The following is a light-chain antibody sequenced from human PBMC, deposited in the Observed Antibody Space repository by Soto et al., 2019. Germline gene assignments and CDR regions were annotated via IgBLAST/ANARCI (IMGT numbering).Light chain of an antibody. CDR1: SSNIGNNY. CDR2: DND. J-gene: IGLJ1*01. CDR3: GTWDTRMSVGV. Sequence: QSVLTQPPSVSAAPGQKVTISCSGSSSNIGNNYVSWYQQLPGTAPKLLIYDNDKRPSGIPDRFSGSKSGTSATLGITGLHDGDEADYYCGTWDTRMSVGVFGTGTKVTVL. V-gene: IGLV1-51*01.